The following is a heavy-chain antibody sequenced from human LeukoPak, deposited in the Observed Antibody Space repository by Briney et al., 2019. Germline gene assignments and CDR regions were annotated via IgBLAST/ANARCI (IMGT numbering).Heavy chain of an antibody. CDR1: ECTFTSTV. V-gene: IGHV1-3*01. D-gene: IGHD3-10*01. J-gene: IGHJ4*02. CDR3: AIQIRGVIY. CDR2: INAGNGNT. Sequence: ASVKVSCKASECTFTSTVMHWVRQAPGQRLEWMGWINAGNGNTKYSQKFQGRVTITRDTSASTAYMELSSLRSEDTAVYYCAIQIRGVIYWGQGTLVTVSS.